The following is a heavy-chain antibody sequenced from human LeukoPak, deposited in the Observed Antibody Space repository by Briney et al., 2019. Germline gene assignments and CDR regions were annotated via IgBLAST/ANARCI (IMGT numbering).Heavy chain of an antibody. V-gene: IGHV3-23*01. Sequence: PGGSLRLSCVASGFTFSSYAMSWVRQAPGKGLEWVSAISGSGVTTHYAGSVKGQFSISRDNSKNTLYLQMNSLRAEDTAVYYCAREGSSGYYPYWGQGILVTVSS. J-gene: IGHJ4*02. CDR2: ISGSGVTT. CDR1: GFTFSSYA. CDR3: AREGSSGYYPY. D-gene: IGHD3-22*01.